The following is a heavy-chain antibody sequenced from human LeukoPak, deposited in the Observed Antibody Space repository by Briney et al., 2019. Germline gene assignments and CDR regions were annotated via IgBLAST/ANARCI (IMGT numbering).Heavy chain of an antibody. D-gene: IGHD3-22*01. CDR3: ARRLAADSSGP. J-gene: IGHJ4*02. CDR1: GYTFTGYY. V-gene: IGHV1-2*02. Sequence: GASVKVSCKXSGYTFTGYYMHWVRQAPGQGLEWMGWINPNSGGTNYSQKFQGRVTMTRDTSISTAYMELSRLRSDDTAVYYCARRLAADSSGPWGQGTLVTVSS. CDR2: INPNSGGT.